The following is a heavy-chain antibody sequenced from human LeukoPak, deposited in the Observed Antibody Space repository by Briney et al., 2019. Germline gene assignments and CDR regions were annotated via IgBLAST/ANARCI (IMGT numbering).Heavy chain of an antibody. CDR2: IYHSGST. Sequence: SETLSLTCAVSGYSVSNTYYWGWIRQPPGEGLEWIGSIYHSGSTYYNPSLKSRVTISVDTSKNQFSLKLSSVTAADTAVYYCARNYGDSLDYWGQGTLVTVSP. J-gene: IGHJ4*02. D-gene: IGHD4-17*01. CDR3: ARNYGDSLDY. CDR1: GYSVSNTYY. V-gene: IGHV4-38-2*01.